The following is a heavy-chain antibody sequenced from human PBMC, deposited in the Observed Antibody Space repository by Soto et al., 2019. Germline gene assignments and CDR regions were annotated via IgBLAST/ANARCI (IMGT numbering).Heavy chain of an antibody. CDR3: ARGKIGYCSGGSCYYYFDY. CDR1: GGSFSGYY. D-gene: IGHD2-15*01. V-gene: IGHV4-34*01. CDR2: INHSGST. Sequence: QVQLQQWGAGLLKPSGTLSLTCAVYGGSFSGYYWSWIRQPPGKGLEWIGEINHSGSTNYNPSLKSRVTISVDTSKNQFSLKLSSVTAADTAVYYCARGKIGYCSGGSCYYYFDYWGQGTLVTVSS. J-gene: IGHJ4*02.